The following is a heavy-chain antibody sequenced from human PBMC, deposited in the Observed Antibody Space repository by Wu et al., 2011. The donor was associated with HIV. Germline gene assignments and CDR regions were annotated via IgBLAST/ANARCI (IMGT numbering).Heavy chain of an antibody. CDR3: ARDQEMTTLAPNWFDP. CDR1: GGTFSTYA. J-gene: IGHJ5*02. CDR2: IIPIFGTA. V-gene: IGHV1-69*06. D-gene: IGHD4-23*01. Sequence: QVQLVQSGAEVKKPGSSVKVSCKASGGTFSTYAISWVRQAPGQGLEWMGRIIPIFGTANYAQKFQGRVTLTADKSTSTAFMELSSLKSEDTAVYYCARDQEMTTLAPNWFDPRAREPWSPSP.